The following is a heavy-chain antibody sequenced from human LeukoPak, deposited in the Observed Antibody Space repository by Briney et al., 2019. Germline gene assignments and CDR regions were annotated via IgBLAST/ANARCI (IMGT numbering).Heavy chain of an antibody. D-gene: IGHD6-13*01. J-gene: IGHJ5*02. CDR3: ARFRSAPVWFDP. CDR1: GGSISSYY. Sequence: SETLSLTCTVSGGSISSYYWNWIRQPPGKGLEWIGYIYYSGSTNYNPSLKSRVTISVDTSKNQFSLKLSSVTAADTAVYYCARFRSAPVWFDPWGQGTLVTVSS. CDR2: IYYSGST. V-gene: IGHV4-59*01.